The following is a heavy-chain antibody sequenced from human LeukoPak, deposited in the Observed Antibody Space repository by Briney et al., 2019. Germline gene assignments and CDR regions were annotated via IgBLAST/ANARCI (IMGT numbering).Heavy chain of an antibody. V-gene: IGHV4-61*02. CDR3: ARVRGPTGAFDI. J-gene: IGHJ3*02. CDR1: GGSISSGTYY. CDR2: IYTSGST. D-gene: IGHD3-10*01. Sequence: SETLSLTCTVSGGSISSGTYYWNWIRQPAGTGLEWIGRIYTSGSTNYNPSLKSRVTISVDTSKNQFSLRLNSVTAADTAVYYCARVRGPTGAFDIWGQGTMVTVSS.